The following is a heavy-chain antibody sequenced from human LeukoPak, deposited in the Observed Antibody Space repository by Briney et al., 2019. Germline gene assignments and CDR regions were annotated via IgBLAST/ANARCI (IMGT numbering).Heavy chain of an antibody. CDR3: AKGRDSSWYSGCFDY. D-gene: IGHD6-13*01. CDR1: GFTFTSYG. J-gene: IGHJ4*02. V-gene: IGHV3-30*18. CDR2: ISYDGTYK. Sequence: GGSLRLSCAASGFTFTSYGMHWVRQAPGKGLEWVAVISYDGTYKYYAGSVRGRFTISRDDSKNTLYLQTNSLRAEDTAVYYCAKGRDSSWYSGCFDYWGQGTLVTVSS.